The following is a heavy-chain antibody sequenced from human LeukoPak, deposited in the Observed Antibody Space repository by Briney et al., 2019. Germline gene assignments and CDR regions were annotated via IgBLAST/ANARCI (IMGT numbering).Heavy chain of an antibody. D-gene: IGHD6-13*01. V-gene: IGHV1-2*06. CDR1: GYTFTAFY. J-gene: IGHJ4*02. CDR3: ARGYSSSWLDY. CDR2: INPNSGGT. Sequence: ASVKVSCKASGYTFTAFYMHWVRQAPGQGLEWMGRINPNSGGTKYAQKFQGRITMTTDTSINTAYLELSRLRSDDTAVYYCARGYSSSWLDYWGQGTLVTVSS.